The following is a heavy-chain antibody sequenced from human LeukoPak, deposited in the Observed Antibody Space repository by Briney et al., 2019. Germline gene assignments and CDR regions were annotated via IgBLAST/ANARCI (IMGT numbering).Heavy chain of an antibody. CDR3: ARADYGDYFYFDY. CDR2: INRNGGST. V-gene: IGHV3-20*04. D-gene: IGHD4-17*01. J-gene: IGHJ4*02. Sequence: GGSLRLSCAASGFTFDDYGMSWVRQAPGKGLEWVSGINRNGGSTSYADSVKGRFTISRDNAKNSLYLQMNSLRAEDTALYYCARADYGDYFYFDYWGQGTLVTVSS. CDR1: GFTFDDYG.